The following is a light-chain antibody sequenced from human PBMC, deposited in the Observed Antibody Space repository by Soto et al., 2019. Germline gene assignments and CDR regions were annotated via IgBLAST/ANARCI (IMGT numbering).Light chain of an antibody. CDR2: GAS. CDR3: QQYGSSPTWT. CDR1: QSVNSNY. V-gene: IGKV3-20*01. J-gene: IGKJ1*01. Sequence: ERVLTQSPGTLSLSPGERATLSCRASQSVNSNYLAWYQQKPGQAPRLLIYGASTRATGIPDRFSGSGSGTDFTLTISRLEPEDSAVYYCQQYGSSPTWTFGQGTKVDIK.